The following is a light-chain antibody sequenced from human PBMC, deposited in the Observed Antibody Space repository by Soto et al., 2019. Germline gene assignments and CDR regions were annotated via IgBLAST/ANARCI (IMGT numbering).Light chain of an antibody. Sequence: QSALIQPRSVSGSPGQSVTISCTGSTNDVGGYNYVSWYQQHPDKAPKLIIYDVTKRPLGVPDRFSGSKSDNTASLTISGLQAEDEAEYHCCSFAGTYTWVFGGGTKLTVL. J-gene: IGLJ3*02. CDR3: CSFAGTYTWV. CDR1: TNDVGGYNY. CDR2: DVT. V-gene: IGLV2-11*01.